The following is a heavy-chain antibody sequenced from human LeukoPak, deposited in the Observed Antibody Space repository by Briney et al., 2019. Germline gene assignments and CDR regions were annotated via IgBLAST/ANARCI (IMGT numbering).Heavy chain of an antibody. J-gene: IGHJ4*02. CDR2: ISWNSGSI. CDR1: GFTFDDYA. D-gene: IGHD6-19*01. V-gene: IGHV3-9*01. CDR3: AKRSRQWLAIDY. Sequence: GGSLRLSCAASGFTFDDYAMHWVRQAPGKGLEWVSGISWNSGSIGYADSVKGRFTISRDNAKNSLYLQMNSLRAEDTALYYCAKRSRQWLAIDYWGQGTLVTVSS.